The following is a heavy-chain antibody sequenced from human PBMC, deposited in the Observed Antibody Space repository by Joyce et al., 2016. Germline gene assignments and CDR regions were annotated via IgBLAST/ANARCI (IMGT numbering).Heavy chain of an antibody. CDR1: GFSLSTNGVA. CDR3: AHNRRGHNYGYSY. J-gene: IGHJ4*02. CDR2: IYWDDDR. V-gene: IGHV2-5*02. Sequence: QITLKESGPALVKPTQTLTLTCTISGFSLSTNGVAVGWIRQSPGKALEWLALIYWDDDRYDSPSLKTRLTITRDTSKNQVVLTMTDMDPVDTATYYCAHNRRGHNYGYSYWGQGILVTVSS. D-gene: IGHD5-18*01.